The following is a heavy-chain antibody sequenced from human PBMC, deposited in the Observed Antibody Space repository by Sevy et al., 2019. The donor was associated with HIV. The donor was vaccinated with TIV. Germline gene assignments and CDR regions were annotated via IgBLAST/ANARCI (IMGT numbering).Heavy chain of an antibody. CDR3: TREAAAYHLFDL. V-gene: IGHV3-72*01. CDR2: SRNKANSYIT. J-gene: IGHJ4*02. D-gene: IGHD6-13*01. Sequence: GGSLRLSCAASGFIFSGHYMDWVRQAPGKGLEWVGRSRNKANSYITQYAASVKGRFTISRDDSKKSLFLQMNSLKTEDTAVYYCTREAAAYHLFDLWGQGTLVTVSS. CDR1: GFIFSGHY.